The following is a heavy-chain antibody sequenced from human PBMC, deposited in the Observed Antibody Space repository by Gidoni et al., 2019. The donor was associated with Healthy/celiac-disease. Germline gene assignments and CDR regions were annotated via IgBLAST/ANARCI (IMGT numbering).Heavy chain of an antibody. CDR2: NYSGGST. J-gene: IGHJ5*02. D-gene: IGHD3-10*01. CDR3: ARDLGWFDP. V-gene: IGHV3-53*01. Sequence: ASGFTVSSNYMSWVRQAPGKGLEWVSVNYSGGSTYYADSVKGRFTISRDNSKNTLYLQMNSLRAKDTAGYYCARDLGWFDPWGQGTLVTVSS. CDR1: GFTVSSNY.